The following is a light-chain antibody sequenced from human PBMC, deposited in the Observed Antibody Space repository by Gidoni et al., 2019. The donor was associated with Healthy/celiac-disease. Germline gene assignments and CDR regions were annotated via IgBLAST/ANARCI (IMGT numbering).Light chain of an antibody. CDR2: QAS. CDR1: QSISSW. Sequence: DIQMTQSPSTLSASVGDRVTITCRASQSISSWFAWYQQKPGKAPKLLIYQASSLERGVPSRFRGSGSGTEFTLTISSLQPDDFATYYCQQYNSYRTFGQGTKVDIK. V-gene: IGKV1-5*03. CDR3: QQYNSYRT. J-gene: IGKJ1*01.